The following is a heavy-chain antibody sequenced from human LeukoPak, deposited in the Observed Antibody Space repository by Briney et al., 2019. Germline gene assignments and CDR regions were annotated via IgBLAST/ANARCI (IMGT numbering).Heavy chain of an antibody. CDR2: ISGRGGST. CDR1: GFTFNNYG. J-gene: IGHJ1*01. D-gene: IGHD2-15*01. CDR3: AKSSVVVAPAEYFQH. Sequence: PGGSLRPSCAASGFTFNNYGMNWVRQAPGKGLEWVSGISGRGGSTYYADSVKGRFSISRDNSKNTLYLQMNSLRAEDTAVYYCAKSSVVVAPAEYFQHWGQGTLVTVSS. V-gene: IGHV3-23*01.